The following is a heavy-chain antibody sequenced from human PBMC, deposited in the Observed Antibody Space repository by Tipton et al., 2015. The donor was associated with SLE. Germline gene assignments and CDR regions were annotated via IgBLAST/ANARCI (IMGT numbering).Heavy chain of an antibody. CDR1: GDSISSGSFY. V-gene: IGHV4-61*01. Sequence: TLSLTCTVSGDSISSGSFYWGWIRQSPGKGLEWIGYVYYSGSTNYNPSLKSRVTMSIDTSKNQFSLKLSSVTAADTAVYYCARDGALIDVFDVWGQGAMVTVSS. CDR3: ARDGALIDVFDV. J-gene: IGHJ3*01. CDR2: VYYSGST. D-gene: IGHD2-8*01.